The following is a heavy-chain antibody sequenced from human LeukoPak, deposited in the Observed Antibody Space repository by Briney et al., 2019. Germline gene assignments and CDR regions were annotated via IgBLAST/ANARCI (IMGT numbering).Heavy chain of an antibody. V-gene: IGHV4-34*01. CDR1: GESLSGEY. Sequence: SEALSVTCAVYGESLSGEYWGWGRDPPGKGRGWAAEINHSGSTNYNPSLKSRFTIAVDTSKNQFTLKLSSVTAADTDVYYCARGGGSRWYTAAFDIWGQGTMVTVSS. CDR3: ARGGGSRWYTAAFDI. CDR2: INHSGST. D-gene: IGHD6-13*01. J-gene: IGHJ3*02.